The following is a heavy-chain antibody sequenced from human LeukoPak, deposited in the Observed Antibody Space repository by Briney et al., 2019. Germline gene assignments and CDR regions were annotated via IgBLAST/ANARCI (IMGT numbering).Heavy chain of an antibody. CDR2: ISNNGGYT. V-gene: IGHV3-23*01. D-gene: IGHD5/OR15-5a*01. CDR3: AKHRLRAFDI. CDR1: GFTFSSSA. J-gene: IGHJ3*02. Sequence: GGSLRLSCAASGFTFSSSAMSWVRQAPGKGLEWVSAISNNGGYTYYADSVKGRFTISRDNSKNTLYLQMNSLRAEDTAVYYCAKHRLRAFDIWGQGTMVTVSS.